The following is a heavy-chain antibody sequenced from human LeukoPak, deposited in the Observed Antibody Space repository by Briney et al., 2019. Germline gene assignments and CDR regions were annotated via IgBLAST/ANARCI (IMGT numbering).Heavy chain of an antibody. CDR2: ISGSGGST. CDR1: GFTFSSYA. V-gene: IGHV3-23*01. Sequence: GGSLRLSCAASGFTFSSYAMSWVRQAPGKGLEWVSAISGSGGSTYYADSVKGRFTISRDTSKNTLYLQMNSLRVDDTAVYYCARDLYSSAWYGIHWGQGTLVTVSS. CDR3: ARDLYSSAWYGIH. J-gene: IGHJ4*02. D-gene: IGHD6-19*01.